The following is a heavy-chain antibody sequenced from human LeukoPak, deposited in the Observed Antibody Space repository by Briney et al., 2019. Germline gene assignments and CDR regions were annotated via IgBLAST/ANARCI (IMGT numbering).Heavy chain of an antibody. D-gene: IGHD6-19*01. CDR2: IYYSGST. CDR3: ASSPGVAGTI. V-gene: IGHV4-39*01. J-gene: IGHJ4*02. Sequence: SETMSLTCTVSGGSISSYYWGWIRQPPGKGLEWIGSIYYSGSTYYNPSLKSRVTISVDTSKNQFSLKLSSVTAADTAVYYCASSPGVAGTIWGQGTLVTVSS. CDR1: GGSISSYY.